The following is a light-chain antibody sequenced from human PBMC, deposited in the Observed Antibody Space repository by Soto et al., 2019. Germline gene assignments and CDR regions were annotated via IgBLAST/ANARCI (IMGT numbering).Light chain of an antibody. J-gene: IGLJ1*01. Sequence: QSVLTQPASVSGSPGQSITISCTGTSNDVGGYNYVSWYQQHPGKAPKLMIYDVSNRPSGVPNRFSGSKSGNTASLTISGLQAEDEADYYCSSYTSSSTLVFGTGTQLTVL. CDR3: SSYTSSSTLV. CDR2: DVS. V-gene: IGLV2-14*01. CDR1: SNDVGGYNY.